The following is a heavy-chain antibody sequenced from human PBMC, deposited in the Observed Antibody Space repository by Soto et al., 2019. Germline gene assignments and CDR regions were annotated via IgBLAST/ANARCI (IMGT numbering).Heavy chain of an antibody. Sequence: SETLSLTCTVSGGSISSYYWSWIRQPPGKGLEWIGYIYYSGSTNYNPSLKSRVTISVDTSKNQFSLKLSSVTAADTAVYYCARDQGDYSNPWWFDPWGQGTLVTVSS. D-gene: IGHD4-4*01. CDR3: ARDQGDYSNPWWFDP. V-gene: IGHV4-59*01. J-gene: IGHJ5*02. CDR2: IYYSGST. CDR1: GGSISSYY.